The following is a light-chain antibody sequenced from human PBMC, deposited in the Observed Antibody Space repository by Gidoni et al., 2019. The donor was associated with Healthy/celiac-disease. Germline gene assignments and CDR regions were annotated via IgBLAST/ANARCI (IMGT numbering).Light chain of an antibody. CDR2: AAS. CDR1: QSISSY. Sequence: DIQMTQSPSSLSASVGDRVTITCRASQSISSYLNWYQQKPGKARKLLIYAASSLQSGVPSRFSGSGSGTDFTLTISSLQPEDFATYYCQQGYSTPITFGQGTRLEIK. CDR3: QQGYSTPIT. J-gene: IGKJ5*01. V-gene: IGKV1-39*01.